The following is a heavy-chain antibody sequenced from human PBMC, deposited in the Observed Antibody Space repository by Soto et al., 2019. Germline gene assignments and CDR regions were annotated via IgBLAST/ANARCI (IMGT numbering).Heavy chain of an antibody. D-gene: IGHD3-3*01. V-gene: IGHV4-31*03. CDR2: IYFTGTT. J-gene: IGHJ4*02. Sequence: SETLSLTCTVSGASVGKTGPYWTWIRQLPGKDLEWIGYIYFTGTTYYNPSLGSRVFISLDTSKNQFSLTLSSVTVADTAVYYCARDFWSGYGYFDSWGPGTLVTVSS. CDR3: ARDFWSGYGYFDS. CDR1: GASVGKTGPY.